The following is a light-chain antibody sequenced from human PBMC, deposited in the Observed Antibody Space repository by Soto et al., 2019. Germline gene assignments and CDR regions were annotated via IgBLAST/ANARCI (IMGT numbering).Light chain of an antibody. CDR3: QAWDSSTVV. CDR1: KLGSKY. V-gene: IGLV3-1*01. J-gene: IGLJ2*01. Sequence: SYELTQLPSVSVSPGQTAGITCSGDKLGSKYVCWYQQKPGQSPVVVIYQDSKRPSGIPERFSGSNSENTATLTISGTQAMDEADYYCQAWDSSTVVFGGGTQLTVL. CDR2: QDS.